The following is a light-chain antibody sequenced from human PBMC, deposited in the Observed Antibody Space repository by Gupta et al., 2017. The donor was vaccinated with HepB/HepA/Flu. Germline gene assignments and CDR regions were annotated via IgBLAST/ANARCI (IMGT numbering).Light chain of an antibody. Sequence: EIQLTQSPSSLSATVGDRVTITCRASQSISSYLNWYQQKPGKSPQLLIYAASSLHSGVPSRFSSSGSGTEVIILISSLQPEDVATTYCNQRSTTRTFGEGTKVEIK. J-gene: IGKJ4*02. CDR2: AAS. V-gene: IGKV1-39*01. CDR1: QSISSY. CDR3: NQRSTTRT.